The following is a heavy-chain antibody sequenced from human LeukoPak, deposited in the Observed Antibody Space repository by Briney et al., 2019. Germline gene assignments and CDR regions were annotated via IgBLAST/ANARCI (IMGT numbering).Heavy chain of an antibody. Sequence: ASVKVSCKASGYTFTGYYMHWVRQAPGQGLEWMRWINPNSGGTNYAQKFQGRVTMTRDTSISTAYMELSRLRSDDTAVYYCARDASTWRGYYFDSWGQGTLVTVSS. J-gene: IGHJ4*02. V-gene: IGHV1-2*02. CDR2: INPNSGGT. CDR3: ARDASTWRGYYFDS. CDR1: GYTFTGYY. D-gene: IGHD2-2*01.